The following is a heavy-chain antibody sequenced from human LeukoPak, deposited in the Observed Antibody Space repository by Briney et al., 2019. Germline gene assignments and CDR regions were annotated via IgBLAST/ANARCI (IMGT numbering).Heavy chain of an antibody. D-gene: IGHD6-6*01. CDR2: IYYSGST. CDR1: GGSISSYY. J-gene: IGHJ5*02. Sequence: SETLSLTCTVSGGSISSYYWSWNRQPPGKGLEWIGYIYYSGSTNYNPSLKSRVTISVDTSKNQFSLKLSSVTAADTAVYYCARDESGSSFFWFDPWGQGTLVTVSS. CDR3: ARDESGSSFFWFDP. V-gene: IGHV4-59*01.